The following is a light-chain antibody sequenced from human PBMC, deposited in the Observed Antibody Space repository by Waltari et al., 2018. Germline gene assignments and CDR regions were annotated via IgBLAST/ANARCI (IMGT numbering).Light chain of an antibody. CDR3: SSYMDTTALEL. CDR1: SSDIGSYNY. J-gene: IGLJ2*01. V-gene: IGLV2-14*03. Sequence: QCALTQPASVSGSPGQSITISCTGTSSDIGSYNYVSWYQQHPGKARKLIIFDVTNRPSVVSIRFSGSKSGNTASLIISGLQGEDEADYYCSSYMDTTALELFGGGTSLTVL. CDR2: DVT.